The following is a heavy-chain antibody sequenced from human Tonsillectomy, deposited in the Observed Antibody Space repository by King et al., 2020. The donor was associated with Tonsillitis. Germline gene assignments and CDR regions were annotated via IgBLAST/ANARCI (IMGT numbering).Heavy chain of an antibody. V-gene: IGHV3-23*04. CDR1: GFTFGSYA. CDR3: AKQFLDAN. D-gene: IGHD1-1*01. Sequence: VQLVESGGGLVQPGGSLRLSCAASGFTFGSYAMNWVRQAPGKGLEWVSRISESGDTPDYADSVRGRFTISRDNSRNTLHLQMNSLRAEDTAVYHCAKQFLDANWGQGTRVTVSS. CDR2: ISESGDTP. J-gene: IGHJ4*02.